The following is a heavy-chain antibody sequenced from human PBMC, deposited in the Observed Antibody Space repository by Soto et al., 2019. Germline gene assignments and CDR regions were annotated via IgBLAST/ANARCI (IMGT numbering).Heavy chain of an antibody. D-gene: IGHD2-2*01. Sequence: GESLKISCKCSGDSFTSYWIGWVRQMPGKGLEWMGIIYPGDSDTRYSPSFQGQVTISADKSISTAYLQWSSLKASDTAMYYCARLDIVLVPAAMSRYYYYGMDVWGQGTTVTVSS. V-gene: IGHV5-51*01. CDR3: ARLDIVLVPAAMSRYYYYGMDV. J-gene: IGHJ6*02. CDR2: IYPGDSDT. CDR1: GDSFTSYW.